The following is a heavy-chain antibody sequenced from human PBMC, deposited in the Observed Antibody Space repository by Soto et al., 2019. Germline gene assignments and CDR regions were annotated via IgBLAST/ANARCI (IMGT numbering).Heavy chain of an antibody. CDR1: GFTFRTFA. CDR3: AGPGYSSQDY. J-gene: IGHJ4*02. V-gene: IGHV3-23*01. D-gene: IGHD5-18*01. Sequence: GGSLRLSCAASGFTFRTFALSWVRQAPGKGLEWVSAISGSGVETDYADSVKGRFTISRDNFKNTLYLQMNSLRAEDTAVYYCAGPGYSSQDYWGQGTLVTVSS. CDR2: ISGSGVET.